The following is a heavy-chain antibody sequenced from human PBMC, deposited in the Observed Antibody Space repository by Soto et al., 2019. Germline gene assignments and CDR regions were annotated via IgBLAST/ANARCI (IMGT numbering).Heavy chain of an antibody. CDR3: ARARKWSGSDYYYYYAMDV. D-gene: IGHD3-3*01. J-gene: IGHJ6*02. CDR1: GGSFRDYY. V-gene: IGHV4-34*01. Sequence: PSETLSLTCSVYGGSFRDYYWCWIRQPPGKGLEWIGEINHSGSTHYNPSLKSRVTLSVHTSKNQFSLKLSSVTAADTAVYYCARARKWSGSDYYYYYAMDVWGQGTTVTAP. CDR2: INHSGST.